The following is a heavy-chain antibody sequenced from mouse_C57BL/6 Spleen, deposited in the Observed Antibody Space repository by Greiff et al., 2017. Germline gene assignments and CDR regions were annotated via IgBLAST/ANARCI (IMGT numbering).Heavy chain of an antibody. D-gene: IGHD2-3*01. CDR3: ARGSDGYYWFAY. CDR1: GYAFSSSW. Sequence: VQRVESGPELVKPGASVKISCKASGYAFSSSWMNWVKQRPGKGLEWIGRIYPGDGDTNYNGKFKGKATLTADKSSSTAYMQLSSLTSEESAVYFCARGSDGYYWFAYWGQGTLVTVSA. V-gene: IGHV1-82*01. CDR2: IYPGDGDT. J-gene: IGHJ3*01.